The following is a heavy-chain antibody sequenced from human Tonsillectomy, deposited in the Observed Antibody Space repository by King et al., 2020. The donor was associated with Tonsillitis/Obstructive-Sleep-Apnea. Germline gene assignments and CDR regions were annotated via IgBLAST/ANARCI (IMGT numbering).Heavy chain of an antibody. CDR3: AKVEREYCSTTSCQFDY. V-gene: IGHV3-9*01. J-gene: IGHJ4*02. CDR2: MSWNGGTI. D-gene: IGHD2-2*01. Sequence: VQLVESGGGLVQPGRSLRLSCAASGFTFDDYAMHWVRQPPGKGLEWVSGMSWNGGTIIYADSVKGRFTISRDNAKNSLYLQMNSLGPEDTAFYYCAKVEREYCSTTSCQFDYWGQGTLVTVSS. CDR1: GFTFDDYA.